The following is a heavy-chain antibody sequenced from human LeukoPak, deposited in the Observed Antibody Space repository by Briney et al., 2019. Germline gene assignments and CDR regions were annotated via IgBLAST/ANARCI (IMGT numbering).Heavy chain of an antibody. J-gene: IGHJ6*03. CDR3: ARRRYSGYHDYYYMDV. D-gene: IGHD5-12*01. CDR1: GGSISNYY. V-gene: IGHV4-59*12. CDR2: IYYTGST. Sequence: SETLSLTCTVSGGSISNYYWSWIRQSPEKGLEWIGYIYYTGSTNYNPSLKSRVTMSVDTSKNQFSLKLSSVTAADTAVYYCARRRYSGYHDYYYMDVWGKGTTVTISS.